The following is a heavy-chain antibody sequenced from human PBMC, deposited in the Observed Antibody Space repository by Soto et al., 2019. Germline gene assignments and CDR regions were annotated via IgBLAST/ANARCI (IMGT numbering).Heavy chain of an antibody. CDR2: ISGGGSET. Sequence: GGSLRLSCAASGFTFSSYAMSWVRQAPGKGLEWVSAISGGGSETNYVDSVKGRFTISRDNSKNTVYLQMNSLRAEDTAVYLCAKAYSSGWYYLDYWGQGTLVTVSS. CDR3: AKAYSSGWYYLDY. D-gene: IGHD6-19*01. V-gene: IGHV3-23*01. J-gene: IGHJ4*02. CDR1: GFTFSSYA.